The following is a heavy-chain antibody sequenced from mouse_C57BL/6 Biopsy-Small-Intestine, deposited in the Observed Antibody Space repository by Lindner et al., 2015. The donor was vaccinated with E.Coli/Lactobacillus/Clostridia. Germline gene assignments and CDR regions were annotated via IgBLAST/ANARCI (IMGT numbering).Heavy chain of an antibody. CDR2: INPYNDGK. CDR1: GYTFKSYV. J-gene: IGHJ3*01. Sequence: VQLQESGPELVKPGASVKMSCKASGYTFKSYVMHWVRQKPGQGLEWIGYINPYNDGKKYNEKFKGKATLTSDKSSKTAYMGLSSLTSEDSAVYYCVRGWGSYDATLTGAYWGQGTSGHCLC. V-gene: IGHV1-14*01. D-gene: IGHD2-3*01. CDR3: VRGWGSYDATLTGAY.